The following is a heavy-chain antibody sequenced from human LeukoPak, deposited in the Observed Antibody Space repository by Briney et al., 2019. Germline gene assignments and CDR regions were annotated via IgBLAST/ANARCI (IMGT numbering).Heavy chain of an antibody. CDR2: MSPSGGT. CDR1: GGSISSYY. D-gene: IGHD6-25*01. V-gene: IGHV4-4*07. Sequence: SETLSLTCTVSGGSISSYYWNWIRQPAGKGLEWIGRMSPSGGTNYSPSLKSRLTMSVDTSKNLLSLKLSSVTAADTAVYYCARGSGDAFDIWGQGTMVTVPS. J-gene: IGHJ3*02. CDR3: ARGSGDAFDI.